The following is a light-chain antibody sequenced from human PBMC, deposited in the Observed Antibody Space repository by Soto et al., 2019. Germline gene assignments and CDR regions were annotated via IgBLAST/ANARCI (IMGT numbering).Light chain of an antibody. CDR3: SSYTSSSTLYV. Sequence: QSALTQPPSASGSPGQSVTISCTGTSSDVGAYNYVSWYQQYTGKAPKLMIYDVSKRPSGVPDRFSGSKSGNTASLTISGLQAEDEADYYCSSYTSSSTLYVFGTGTKLTVL. CDR2: DVS. CDR1: SSDVGAYNY. J-gene: IGLJ1*01. V-gene: IGLV2-8*01.